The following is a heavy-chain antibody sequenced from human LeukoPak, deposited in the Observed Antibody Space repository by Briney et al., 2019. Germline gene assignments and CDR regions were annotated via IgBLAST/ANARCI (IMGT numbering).Heavy chain of an antibody. J-gene: IGHJ4*02. V-gene: IGHV1-18*01. CDR2: ISSYNGNT. D-gene: IGHD3-10*01. Sequence: GASVKVSCKASGYTFTSYGISWVRQAPGQGLEWMGWISSYNGNTNYAQKLQGRVTMTTDTSTSAAYMEMRSLRSDDTAVYYCARHTLYGSGSYSVYYFDYWGQGTLVTVSS. CDR1: GYTFTSYG. CDR3: ARHTLYGSGSYSVYYFDY.